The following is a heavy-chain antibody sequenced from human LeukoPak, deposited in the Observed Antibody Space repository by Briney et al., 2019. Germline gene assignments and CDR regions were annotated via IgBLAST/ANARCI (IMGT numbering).Heavy chain of an antibody. CDR1: GGSISSYY. D-gene: IGHD1-26*01. Sequence: SETLSLTCTVSGGSISSYYWSWIRQPPGKGLEWIGYIYYSGSTNYNPSLKSRVTISVDTSKNQFSLKLSSVTAADTAVYYCARVIGSRWELRKYYFDYWGQGTLVTVSS. V-gene: IGHV4-59*01. J-gene: IGHJ4*02. CDR2: IYYSGST. CDR3: ARVIGSRWELRKYYFDY.